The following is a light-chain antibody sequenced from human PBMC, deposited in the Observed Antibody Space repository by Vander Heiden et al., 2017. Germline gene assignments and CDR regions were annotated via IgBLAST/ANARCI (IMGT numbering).Light chain of an antibody. CDR2: QDN. Sequence: NFMLPPPHSVSESPGKTVTISCSGSSGDVASSYVHWYQQRPGSAPNTVIYQDNQRPSGVPDRFSGSVDRSSSSAALTRPGLKDEDEDDYSGQAYDRNDAVFGGGTKLTVL. CDR3: QAYDRNDAV. J-gene: IGLJ3*02. V-gene: IGLV6-57*02. CDR1: SGDVASSY.